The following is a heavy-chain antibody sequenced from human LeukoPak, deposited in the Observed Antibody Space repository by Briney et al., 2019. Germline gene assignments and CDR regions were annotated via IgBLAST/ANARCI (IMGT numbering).Heavy chain of an antibody. CDR3: ARVSSGYYSFYYYYMDV. Sequence: PSETLSLTCSVSGGSISSYYWSWIRQPPGKGLEWIGYIYYTGSTTYNPSLKSRVTISVDTSKTQFSLMLSYVTAADTAVYYCARVSSGYYSFYYYYMDVWGKGTTVTVS. CDR2: IYYTGST. CDR1: GGSISSYY. D-gene: IGHD3-22*01. V-gene: IGHV4-59*01. J-gene: IGHJ6*03.